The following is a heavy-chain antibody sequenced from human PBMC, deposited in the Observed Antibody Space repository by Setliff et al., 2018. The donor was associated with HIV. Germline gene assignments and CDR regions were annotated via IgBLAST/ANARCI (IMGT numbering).Heavy chain of an antibody. Sequence: RASVKVSCKASGGTFSSYGISWVRQAPGQGLEWMGGIIPIFHTTNYAQKFQGRVTITADESTTTAYLELSSLRSEDMAVYYCASDQQWLAQGWGGPHYWGQGTLVTVSS. V-gene: IGHV1-69*13. CDR1: GGTFSSYG. CDR3: ASDQQWLAQGWGGPHY. CDR2: IIPIFHTT. D-gene: IGHD6-19*01. J-gene: IGHJ4*02.